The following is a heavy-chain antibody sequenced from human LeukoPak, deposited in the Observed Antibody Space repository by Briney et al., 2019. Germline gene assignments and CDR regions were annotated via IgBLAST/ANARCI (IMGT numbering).Heavy chain of an antibody. CDR1: GVSISHYD. V-gene: IGHV4-59*01. CDR3: ARGFDAFDI. Sequence: PSETLSLTCTVSGVSISHYDWSWIRRPPGKGLEWIGYIDYSGSTNYNPSFRSRVTISVDTAKNQFSLRLSSMTAADTAVYYCARGFDAFDIWGQGTMVTVSS. J-gene: IGHJ3*02. CDR2: IDYSGST. D-gene: IGHD3-10*01.